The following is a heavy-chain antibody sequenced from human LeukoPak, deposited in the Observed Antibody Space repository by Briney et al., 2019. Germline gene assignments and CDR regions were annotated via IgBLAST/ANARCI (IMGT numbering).Heavy chain of an antibody. CDR2: ISSSGTYI. Sequence: GGSLRLSCAASGFTFSRFSMNWVRQAPGKGLEWVSSISSSGTYIYYADSVKDRFTISRDNSKNTLYLQMNSLRAEDTAVYYCALLVTNNWFDPWGQGPWSPSPQ. J-gene: IGHJ5*02. CDR3: ALLVTNNWFDP. V-gene: IGHV3-21*04. D-gene: IGHD1-1*01. CDR1: GFTFSRFS.